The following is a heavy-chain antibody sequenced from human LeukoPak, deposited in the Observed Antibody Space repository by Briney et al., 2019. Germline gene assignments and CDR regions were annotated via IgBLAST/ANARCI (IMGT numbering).Heavy chain of an antibody. D-gene: IGHD3-16*01. V-gene: IGHV3-7*01. Sequence: GGSLRLSCAASGFTFSESWMSWVRQAPGKGLEWVANMNQDGSEKDYVDSVKGRFTISRDNARESLYLQMSSLRAEDTAVYCCATYTHWVAGDVWGHGTTVTVSS. J-gene: IGHJ6*02. CDR3: ATYTHWVAGDV. CDR2: MNQDGSEK. CDR1: GFTFSESW.